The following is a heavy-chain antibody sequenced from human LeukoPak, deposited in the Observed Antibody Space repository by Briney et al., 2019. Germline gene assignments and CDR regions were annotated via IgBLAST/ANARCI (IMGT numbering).Heavy chain of an antibody. D-gene: IGHD6-19*01. CDR1: GGSFSGYY. CDR3: ARGRGSSGWVRRFDP. V-gene: IGHV4-34*01. J-gene: IGHJ5*02. Sequence: SETLSLTGAVYGGSFSGYYWSWIRQPPGKGLEWIGEINHSGSTNYNPSPKSRVTISVDTSKNQFSLKLSSVTAADTAVYYCARGRGSSGWVRRFDPWGQGTLVTVCS. CDR2: INHSGST.